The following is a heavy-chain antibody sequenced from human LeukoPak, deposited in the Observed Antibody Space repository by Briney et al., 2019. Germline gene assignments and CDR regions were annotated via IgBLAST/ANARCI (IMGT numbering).Heavy chain of an antibody. J-gene: IGHJ4*02. V-gene: IGHV4-59*01. Sequence: PSETLSLTCAVSGGSISDYYWSWIRQPPGKGLEWIGYIYYSGSTNYNPSLKSRVTISVDTSKNQFSLKLSSVTAADTAVYYCAGATRGTVTRFEYWGQGTLVIVSS. CDR3: AGATRGTVTRFEY. CDR2: IYYSGST. CDR1: GGSISDYY. D-gene: IGHD4-17*01.